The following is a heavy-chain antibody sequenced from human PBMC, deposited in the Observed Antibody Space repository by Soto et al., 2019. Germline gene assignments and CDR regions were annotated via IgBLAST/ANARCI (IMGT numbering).Heavy chain of an antibody. Sequence: QVQLQESGPGLVKPSETLSLTCTVSGGSVSSGSYYWSWIRQPPGKGLEWIGYIYYSGSTNYNPSLKSRVTRSVDTSKNQFSLKLSSVTAADTDVYYCATSGGCYGRRFDYWGQGTLVTVSS. V-gene: IGHV4-61*01. CDR3: ATSGGCYGRRFDY. CDR1: GGSVSSGSYY. J-gene: IGHJ4*02. D-gene: IGHD2-2*01. CDR2: IYYSGST.